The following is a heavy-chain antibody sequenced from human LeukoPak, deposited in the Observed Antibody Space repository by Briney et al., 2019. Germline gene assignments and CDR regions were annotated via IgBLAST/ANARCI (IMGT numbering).Heavy chain of an antibody. V-gene: IGHV3-23*01. CDR1: GFTFSTYG. J-gene: IGHJ4*02. D-gene: IGHD5-18*01. CDR3: ARADWDTAMIDY. CDR2: ISGSGDST. Sequence: GGSLRLSCAASGFTFSTYGMSWVRQAPGKGLAWVSGISGSGDSTYYADSVRGRFTISRDNSKNTLFLQMNSLRAEDTAVYYCARADWDTAMIDYWGQGTLVTVSS.